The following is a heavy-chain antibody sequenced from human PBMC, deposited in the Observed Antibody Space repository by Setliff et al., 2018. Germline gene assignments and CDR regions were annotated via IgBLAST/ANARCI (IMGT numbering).Heavy chain of an antibody. CDR2: IYYSGST. Sequence: ETLSLTCTVSGGSISSHYWSWIRQPPGKGLEYIGYIYYSGSTNDSPSLKSRVTISVDTSKKQFSLKLRSVTAADTAVYYCARGAYSYCSGGACYFMFDYWGQGTLVTVSS. V-gene: IGHV4-59*11. D-gene: IGHD2-15*01. CDR1: GGSISSHY. CDR3: ARGAYSYCSGGACYFMFDY. J-gene: IGHJ4*02.